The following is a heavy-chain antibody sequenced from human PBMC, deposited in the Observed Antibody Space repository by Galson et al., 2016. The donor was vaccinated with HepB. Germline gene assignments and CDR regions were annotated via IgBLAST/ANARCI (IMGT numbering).Heavy chain of an antibody. CDR1: GFTFNIYT. CDR2: IRDSTTM. V-gene: IGHV3-48*02. D-gene: IGHD5-24*01. J-gene: IGHJ3*02. CDR3: VRDYNYAFDI. Sequence: SLRLSCAASGFTFNIYTMNWVRQAPGKGLEWVSYIRDSTTMYHADSVEGRFTISRDDATNSLYLQMNSLRDDDTALYYCVRDYNYAFDIWGQGTMVTVSS.